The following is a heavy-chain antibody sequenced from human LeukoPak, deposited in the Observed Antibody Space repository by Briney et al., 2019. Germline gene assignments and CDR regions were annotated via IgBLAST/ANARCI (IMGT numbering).Heavy chain of an antibody. Sequence: SETLSLTCTVSGGSISSTSYYWGWIHQPPGKGLEWIGSFHYSGSTYYNPSLKSRVTISVDTSKNQFSLNLSSVTAADTAVYYCARRYNYGYFDYWGQGTLVIVSS. J-gene: IGHJ4*02. CDR2: FHYSGST. V-gene: IGHV4-39*01. D-gene: IGHD5-18*01. CDR1: GGSISSTSYY. CDR3: ARRYNYGYFDY.